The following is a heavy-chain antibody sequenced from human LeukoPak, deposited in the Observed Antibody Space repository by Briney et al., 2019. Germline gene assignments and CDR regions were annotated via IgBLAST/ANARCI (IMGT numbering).Heavy chain of an antibody. Sequence: GGSLRLSCAASGFTVSSSYMSWVRQAPGKGLEWVSVIYSGGSTYYADSVKGRFTISRDNSKNTLYLQMNSLRAEDTAVYYCARSYYDYALDYWGQGTLVTVSS. V-gene: IGHV3-53*01. J-gene: IGHJ4*02. CDR3: ARSYYDYALDY. D-gene: IGHD3-16*01. CDR1: GFTVSSSY. CDR2: IYSGGST.